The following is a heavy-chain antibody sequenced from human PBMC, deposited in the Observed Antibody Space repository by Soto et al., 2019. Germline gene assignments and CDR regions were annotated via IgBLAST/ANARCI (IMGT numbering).Heavy chain of an antibody. CDR2: VIPIFGTA. CDR3: ARASGIAAAGDYYYGMDV. V-gene: IGHV1-69*01. J-gene: IGHJ6*02. Sequence: QVQLVQSGAEVKKPGSSVKVSCKASGGTFSSYAISWVRQAPGQGLEWMGGVIPIFGTANYAQKFQGRVTITADESTSTAYMELSSLRSEAKAVYYCARASGIAAAGDYYYGMDVWGQGTTVTVSS. CDR1: GGTFSSYA. D-gene: IGHD6-13*01.